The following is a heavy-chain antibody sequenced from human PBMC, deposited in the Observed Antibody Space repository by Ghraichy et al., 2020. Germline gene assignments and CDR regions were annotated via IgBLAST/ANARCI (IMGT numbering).Heavy chain of an antibody. V-gene: IGHV4-34*01. D-gene: IGHD5/OR15-5a*01. CDR3: ASGVPSTDY. CDR1: GGSFSGYY. CDR2: INHSGST. J-gene: IGHJ4*02. Sequence: ETLSLTCAVYGGSFSGYYWSWIRQPPGKGLEWIGEINHSGSTNYNPSLKSRVTISVDTSKNQFSLKLSSVTAADTAVYYCASGVPSTDYWGQGTLVTVSS.